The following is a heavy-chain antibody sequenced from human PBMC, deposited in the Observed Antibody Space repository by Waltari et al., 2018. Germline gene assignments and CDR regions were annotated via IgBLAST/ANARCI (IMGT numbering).Heavy chain of an antibody. CDR3: ARSDYGYSSGFAEYFQH. CDR1: GYIFTSYA. CDR2: INAGNGNT. D-gene: IGHD6-19*01. J-gene: IGHJ1*01. Sequence: QVQLVQSGAEVKKPGASVKVSCKASGYIFTSYAMHWVRQAPGQRLEWMGWINAGNGNTKYSQKFQGRVTITRDTSASTAYMELSSLRSEDTAVYYCARSDYGYSSGFAEYFQHWGQGTLVTVSS. V-gene: IGHV1-3*01.